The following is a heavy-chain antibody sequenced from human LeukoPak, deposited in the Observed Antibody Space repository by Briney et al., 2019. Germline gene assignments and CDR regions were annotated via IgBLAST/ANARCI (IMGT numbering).Heavy chain of an antibody. CDR3: AAETYTDSCCWFDP. CDR1: GFTFRSSA. CDR2: IVFGSGDT. D-gene: IGHD3-16*01. Sequence: SVKVSCKTSGFTFRSSAIQWVRQARGQRLEWIGWIVFGSGDTSYAHYLQERLTITRDMSTGTAYLELSGLRSEDTGIYYCAAETYTDSCCWFDPWGQGTLVTVSS. V-gene: IGHV1-58*02. J-gene: IGHJ5*02.